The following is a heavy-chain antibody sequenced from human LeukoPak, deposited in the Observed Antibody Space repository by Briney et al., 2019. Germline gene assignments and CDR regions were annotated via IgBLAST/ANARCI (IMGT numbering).Heavy chain of an antibody. CDR3: ARGSRFVDY. D-gene: IGHD3-3*01. CDR1: GFTFSSYW. CDR2: LNSDGSST. J-gene: IGHJ4*02. V-gene: IGHV3-74*01. Sequence: PGGSLTLSCAASGFTFSSYWMHCVRHAPGKGLVWVSRLNSDGSSTTYADSVKGRFTISRDNAKNTLYLQMNSLGAEDTAVYYCARGSRFVDYWGQGTLVTVSS.